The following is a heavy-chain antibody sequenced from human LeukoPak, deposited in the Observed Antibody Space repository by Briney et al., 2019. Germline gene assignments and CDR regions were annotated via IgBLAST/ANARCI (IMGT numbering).Heavy chain of an antibody. J-gene: IGHJ4*02. V-gene: IGHV1-46*01. CDR2: INPSGGST. Sequence: ASVKVSCKAPGYTFTSYYMHWVRQAPGQGLEWIGIINPSGGSTSYAQKFRGRVTMTRDTSTSTVYMELSSLGSEDTAVYYCARDGSLAAAGHYFDYWGQGTLVTVSS. CDR1: GYTFTSYY. D-gene: IGHD6-13*01. CDR3: ARDGSLAAAGHYFDY.